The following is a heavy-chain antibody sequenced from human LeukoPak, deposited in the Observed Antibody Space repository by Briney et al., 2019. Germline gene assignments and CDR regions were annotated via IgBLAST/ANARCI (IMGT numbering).Heavy chain of an antibody. V-gene: IGHV4-34*01. D-gene: IGHD5-12*01. CDR3: ARKRGRSMATNLIFDY. Sequence: PSETLSLTCAVYGGSFSGYYWSWIRQPPGKGLEWIGEINHSGSTNYNPSLKSRVTISVDTSKNQFSLKLSSVTAADTAVYYCARKRGRSMATNLIFDYWGQGTLVTVSS. J-gene: IGHJ4*02. CDR2: INHSGST. CDR1: GGSFSGYY.